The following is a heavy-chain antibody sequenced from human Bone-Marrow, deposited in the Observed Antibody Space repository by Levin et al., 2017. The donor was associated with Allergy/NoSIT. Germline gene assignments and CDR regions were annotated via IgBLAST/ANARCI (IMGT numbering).Heavy chain of an antibody. CDR2: MSGTTGSH. J-gene: IGHJ6*02. CDR3: AKGTTVYFYYNGMDA. D-gene: IGHD2/OR15-2a*01. Sequence: PGGSLRLSCVASGFTFNAYAMNWVRRAPGKGLEWVSAMSGTTGSHYYADSVKGRFTISRDSSKNNLFLQMDSLRVEDTATYYCAKGTTVYFYYNGMDAWGQGTTVTVFS. CDR1: GFTFNAYA. V-gene: IGHV3-23*01.